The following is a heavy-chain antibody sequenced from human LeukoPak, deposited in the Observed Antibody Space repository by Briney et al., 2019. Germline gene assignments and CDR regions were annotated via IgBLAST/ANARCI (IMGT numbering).Heavy chain of an antibody. D-gene: IGHD6-6*01. CDR3: AREAFIAARGGFDY. V-gene: IGHV4-61*02. J-gene: IGHJ4*02. Sequence: PSETLSLTCTVSGGSISSGSYYWSWIRQPARKGLEWIGRIYTSGSTNYNPSLKSRVTISVDTSKNQFSLKLSSVTAADTAVYYCAREAFIAARGGFDYWGQGTLVTVSS. CDR1: GGSISSGSYY. CDR2: IYTSGST.